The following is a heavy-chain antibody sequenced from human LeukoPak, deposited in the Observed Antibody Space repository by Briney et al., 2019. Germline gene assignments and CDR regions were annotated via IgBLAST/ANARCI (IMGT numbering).Heavy chain of an antibody. V-gene: IGHV3-74*01. CDR2: INSDGSDI. CDR1: GFTFTAYW. CDR3: VRGTYHAYYMDV. J-gene: IGHJ6*03. Sequence: GGSLRLSCAASGFTFTAYWMHWVRQVPGKGLVWVSRINSDGSDIRYADFVKGRFTISRDNAKDTVTLQMNSLRAEDTAVYYCVRGTYHAYYMDVWGKGTTVTVSS. D-gene: IGHD3-16*01.